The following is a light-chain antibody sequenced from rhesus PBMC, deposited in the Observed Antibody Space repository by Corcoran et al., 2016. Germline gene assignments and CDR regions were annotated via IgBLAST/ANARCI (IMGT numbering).Light chain of an antibody. Sequence: DIQMTQSPSSLSASVGDKVTITCQASQSISSWVAWYQQKPGKAPKPLIYKAYSLESGVTSRFSGSGSGTDFTLTLICLLPADFATYYCQQYTSAPYSFGQGTKVEIK. CDR3: QQYTSAPYS. J-gene: IGKJ2*01. CDR2: KAY. V-gene: IGKV1-16*01. CDR1: QSISSW.